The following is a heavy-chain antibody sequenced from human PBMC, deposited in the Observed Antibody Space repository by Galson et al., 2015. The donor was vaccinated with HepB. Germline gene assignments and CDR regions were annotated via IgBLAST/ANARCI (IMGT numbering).Heavy chain of an antibody. CDR1: GYSFTSYW. CDR2: IYPGDSDT. CDR3: ASSSYYDSSGYPPRAFDI. J-gene: IGHJ3*02. V-gene: IGHV5-51*03. Sequence: QSGAEVKKPGESLKISCKGSGYSFTSYWIGWVRQMPGKGLEWMGIIYPGDSDTRYSPSFQGQVTISADKSISTAYLQWSSLKASDTAMYYCASSSYYDSSGYPPRAFDIWGQGTMVTVSS. D-gene: IGHD3-22*01.